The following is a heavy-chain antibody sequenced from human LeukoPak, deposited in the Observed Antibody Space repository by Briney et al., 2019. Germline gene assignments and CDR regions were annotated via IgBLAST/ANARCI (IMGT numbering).Heavy chain of an antibody. V-gene: IGHV1-2*02. J-gene: IGHJ1*01. D-gene: IGHD3-22*01. CDR1: GYTFTGYY. CDR2: INPKSGGT. Sequence: ASVKVSCKASGYTFTGYYMHWVRQAPGQGLEWMGWINPKSGGTNYAQKFQGRVTMTRDTSISTAYMELSRLRSDDTAVYYCARDGVGYYDSSGYYYFQHWGQGTLVTIS. CDR3: ARDGVGYYDSSGYYYFQH.